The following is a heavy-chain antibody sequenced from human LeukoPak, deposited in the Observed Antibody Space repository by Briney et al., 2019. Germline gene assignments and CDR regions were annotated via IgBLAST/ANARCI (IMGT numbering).Heavy chain of an antibody. CDR1: GFTFSSYS. CDR3: VTDGADYYDSTGYPIYFDY. J-gene: IGHJ4*02. CDR2: ISISSSYI. V-gene: IGHV3-21*01. D-gene: IGHD3-22*01. Sequence: GGSPRLSCAASGFTFSSYSMNWVRQAPGKWLECVSCISISSSYIYYADSVKGRFTISRDNAENSLYLQMNSLRAEDTAVYYCVTDGADYYDSTGYPIYFDYWGQGTLVTVYS.